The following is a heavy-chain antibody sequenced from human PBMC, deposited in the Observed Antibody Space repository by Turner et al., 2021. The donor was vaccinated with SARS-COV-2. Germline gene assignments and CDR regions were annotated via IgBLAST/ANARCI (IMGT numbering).Heavy chain of an antibody. V-gene: IGHV3-30-3*01. CDR1: GFPFSTCA. Sequence: QVQLVESGGGVVHPGGSLRLLCSASGFPFSTCAMHWVRQVPGKGLEWVAVISYDGSDKYDADYVKGRFTISRDNSKNTLYLQMNSLRAEDTAVYYCAREDYYDSSGSLDYWGQGTLVTVSS. J-gene: IGHJ4*02. D-gene: IGHD3-22*01. CDR3: AREDYYDSSGSLDY. CDR2: ISYDGSDK.